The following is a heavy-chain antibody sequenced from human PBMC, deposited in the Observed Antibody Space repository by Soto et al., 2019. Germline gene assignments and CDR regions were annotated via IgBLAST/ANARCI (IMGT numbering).Heavy chain of an antibody. Sequence: GASVKVSCKASGYTFTGYYMHWVRQAPGQGLEWMGWINPNSGGTNYAQKFQGRVTMTRDTSISTAYMELSRLRSDDTAVYYCARDWNRTMVRGVTNWFDPWGQGTLVTVSS. J-gene: IGHJ5*02. CDR1: GYTFTGYY. V-gene: IGHV1-2*02. CDR3: ARDWNRTMVRGVTNWFDP. D-gene: IGHD3-10*01. CDR2: INPNSGGT.